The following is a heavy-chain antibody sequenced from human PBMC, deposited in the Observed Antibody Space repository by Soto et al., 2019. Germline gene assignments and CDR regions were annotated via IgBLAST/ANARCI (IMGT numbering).Heavy chain of an antibody. CDR3: TTELYFEWSNLFDP. CDR2: IKSKTDGGTT. Sequence: GGSLRLSCAASGFTFSNAWMSWVRQAPGKGLEWVGRIKSKTDGGTTDYAAPVKGRFTISRDDSKNTLYLQMNSLKTEDTAVYYCTTELYFEWSNLFDPWGQGTLVTVSS. D-gene: IGHD3-9*01. CDR1: GFTFSNAW. J-gene: IGHJ5*02. V-gene: IGHV3-15*01.